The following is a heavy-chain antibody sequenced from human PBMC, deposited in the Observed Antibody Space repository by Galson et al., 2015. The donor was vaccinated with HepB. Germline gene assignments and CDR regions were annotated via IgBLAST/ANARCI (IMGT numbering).Heavy chain of an antibody. V-gene: IGHV3-66*02. CDR1: GFTVSSNY. CDR2: IYSGGST. D-gene: IGHD6-13*01. CDR3: AREGYSSSWYPAGDY. Sequence: SLRLSCAASGFTVSSNYMSWVRQAPGKGLEWVSVIYSGGSTYYADSVKGRFTISRDNSKNTLYLQMNSLRAEDTAVYYCAREGYSSSWYPAGDYWGQGTLVTVSS. J-gene: IGHJ4*02.